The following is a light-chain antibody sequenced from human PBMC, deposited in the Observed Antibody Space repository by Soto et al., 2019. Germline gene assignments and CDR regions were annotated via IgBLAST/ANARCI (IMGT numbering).Light chain of an antibody. CDR1: QSISSSF. J-gene: IGKJ1*01. CDR2: GAS. Sequence: EIVLTQSPATLSLSPGDRASLSCRSSQSISSSFLAWYQQKPGQAPRLLIYGASSRATGIPDRFSGTGSETDFTLTISRLEPEDFAVYYCQQYGTSTGTFGQGTKVDIK. V-gene: IGKV3-20*01. CDR3: QQYGTSTGT.